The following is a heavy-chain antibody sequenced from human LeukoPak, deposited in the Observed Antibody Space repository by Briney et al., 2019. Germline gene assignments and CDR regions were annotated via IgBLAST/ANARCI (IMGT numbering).Heavy chain of an antibody. J-gene: IGHJ2*01. V-gene: IGHV4-34*01. D-gene: IGHD5-24*01. CDR1: GGSFSGYY. CDR3: ARGQLRRWLQLPYFDL. CDR2: INHSGST. Sequence: PSETLSLTCAAYGGSFSGYYWSWIRQPPGKGLEWIGEINHSGSTNYNPSLKSRVTISVDTSKNQFSLKLSSVTAADTAVYYCARGQLRRWLQLPYFDLWGRGTLVTVSS.